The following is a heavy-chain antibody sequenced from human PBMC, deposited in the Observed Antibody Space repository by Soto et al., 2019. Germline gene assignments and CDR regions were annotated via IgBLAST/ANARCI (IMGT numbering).Heavy chain of an antibody. D-gene: IGHD6-6*01. CDR3: ARGEVYSSSSDYYYYGMDV. Sequence: PSQTLSLTCALSGDSVSSNSAAWNWIRQSPSRGLEWLGRTYYRSKWYNDYAVSVKGRITINPDTSKNQFSLQLNSVTPEDTAVYYCARGEVYSSSSDYYYYGMDVWGQGTTVTVSS. J-gene: IGHJ6*02. CDR1: GDSVSSNSAA. CDR2: TYYRSKWYN. V-gene: IGHV6-1*01.